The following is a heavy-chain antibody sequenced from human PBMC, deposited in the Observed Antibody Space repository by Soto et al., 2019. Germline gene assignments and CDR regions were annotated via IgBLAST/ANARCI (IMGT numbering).Heavy chain of an antibody. D-gene: IGHD2-2*01. V-gene: IGHV3-23*01. J-gene: IGHJ5*01. CDR2: VSSSGGTT. CDR3: ANVSRGVVVPAGMS. Sequence: EVQLLESGGGLVQPGGSLRLSCAASGFTFSSYGMSWVRQAPGKGLEWVSAVSSSGGTTNYAGSVNGRFTISRDNSKHTLYLDMTSLRAEDMAVYYCANVSRGVVVPAGMSWGQGTLVTVSS. CDR1: GFTFSSYG.